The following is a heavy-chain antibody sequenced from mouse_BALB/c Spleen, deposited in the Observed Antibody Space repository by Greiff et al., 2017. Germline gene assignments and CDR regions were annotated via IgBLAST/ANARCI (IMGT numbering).Heavy chain of an antibody. Sequence: EVKLVESGGGLVKPGGSLKLSCAASGFTFSSYAMSWVRQTPEKRLEWVATISSGGSYTYYPDSVKGRFTISRDNAKNTLYLQMSSLRSEDTAMYYCARHEDYGYGYWGQGTTLTVSS. CDR3: ARHEDYGYGY. D-gene: IGHD1-2*01. J-gene: IGHJ2*01. V-gene: IGHV5-9-3*01. CDR1: GFTFSSYA. CDR2: ISSGGSYT.